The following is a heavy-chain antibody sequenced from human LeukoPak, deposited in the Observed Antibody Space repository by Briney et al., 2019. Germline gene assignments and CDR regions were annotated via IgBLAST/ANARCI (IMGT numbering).Heavy chain of an antibody. J-gene: IGHJ5*02. D-gene: IGHD1-1*01. CDR1: GGSISSFY. CDR3: ARQQRNQGDWFDP. V-gene: IGHV4-59*08. CDR2: IYYSGGT. Sequence: SETLSLTCSVSGGSISSFYWSWIRQPPGKGLEWIGYIYYSGGTNYNPSLKSRVTISVDTSKNQFSLKVSSVTAADTAVYYCARQQRNQGDWFDPWGQGTLVTVSS.